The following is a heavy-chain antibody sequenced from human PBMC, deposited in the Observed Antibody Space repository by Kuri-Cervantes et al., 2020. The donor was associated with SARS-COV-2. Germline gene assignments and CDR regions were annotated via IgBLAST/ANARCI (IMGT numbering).Heavy chain of an antibody. CDR2: IYSGGSST. CDR3: AKDLGDYGMDV. Sequence: GGSLRLSCAASGFTFSSYAMSWVRQAPGKGLEWVSVIYSGGSSTYYADSVKGRFTISRDNSKNTLYLQMNSLRVEDTAVYYCAKDLGDYGMDVWGQGTTVTVSS. D-gene: IGHD3-16*01. V-gene: IGHV3-23*03. J-gene: IGHJ6*02. CDR1: GFTFSSYA.